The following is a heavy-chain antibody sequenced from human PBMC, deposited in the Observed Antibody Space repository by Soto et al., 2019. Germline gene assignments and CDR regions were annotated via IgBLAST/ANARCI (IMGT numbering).Heavy chain of an antibody. V-gene: IGHV1-18*01. CDR1: GYIFTSYG. J-gene: IGHJ5*02. Sequence: GASVKVSCKASGYIFTSYGISRVRQAPGQGLEWVGWISTYNGKTNYAQKLQGRVTMTTDTSTSTAYMELRSLRSDDTAVYYCARDLGYCSGGRCYRNWFDPWGKGTLVTVSS. D-gene: IGHD2-15*01. CDR3: ARDLGYCSGGRCYRNWFDP. CDR2: ISTYNGKT.